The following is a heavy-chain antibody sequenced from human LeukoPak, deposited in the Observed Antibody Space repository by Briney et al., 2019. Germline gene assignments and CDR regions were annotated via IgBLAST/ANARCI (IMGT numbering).Heavy chain of an antibody. CDR3: AKALKSLGYCSGGSCYCIDY. V-gene: IGHV3-23*01. Sequence: GGSLRLSCAASGFTFSSYAMSWVRQAPGKGLEWVSAISGSGGSTYYADSVKGRFTISRDNSKNTLYLQMSSLRAEDTAVYYCAKALKSLGYCSGGSCYCIDYWGQGTLVTVSS. CDR1: GFTFSSYA. D-gene: IGHD2-15*01. J-gene: IGHJ4*02. CDR2: ISGSGGST.